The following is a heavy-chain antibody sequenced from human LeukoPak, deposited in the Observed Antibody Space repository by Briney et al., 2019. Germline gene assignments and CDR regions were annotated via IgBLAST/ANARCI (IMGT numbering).Heavy chain of an antibody. CDR1: GFTFSSYG. CDR3: ARDQGSAWYGAFDI. Sequence: GGSLRLSCAASGFTFSSYGMHWVLQAPGKGLEWVAVIWYDGSNKYYADSVKGRFTISRDNSKNTLYLQMNSLRAEDTAVYYCARDQGSAWYGAFDIWGQGTMVTVSS. V-gene: IGHV3-33*01. J-gene: IGHJ3*02. D-gene: IGHD6-19*01. CDR2: IWYDGSNK.